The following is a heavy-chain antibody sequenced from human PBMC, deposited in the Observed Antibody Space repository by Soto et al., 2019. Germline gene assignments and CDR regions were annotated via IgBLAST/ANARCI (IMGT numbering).Heavy chain of an antibody. Sequence: SETLSLTCTVSGGSISSGDYYWSWIRQPTGKGLEWIGYIYYSGSTYYNPSLKSRVTISVYTSKNQFSLKLSSVTAADTAVYYCARASEQLGTYYYYGMDVWGQGTTVTVSS. CDR2: IYYSGST. CDR1: GGSISSGDYY. D-gene: IGHD6-6*01. CDR3: ARASEQLGTYYYYGMDV. J-gene: IGHJ6*02. V-gene: IGHV4-30-4*01.